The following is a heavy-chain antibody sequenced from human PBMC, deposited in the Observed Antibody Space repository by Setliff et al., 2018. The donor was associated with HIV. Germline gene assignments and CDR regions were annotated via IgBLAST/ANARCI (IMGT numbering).Heavy chain of an antibody. Sequence: SETLSLTCTVSGDSINSHFWTWIRQSPRKGLEWIGYISSTGAAWYNPSLKSRVTMSIDTSKFHFSLTLSSVSGAYTALYYCVRGGNRAFDIWGQGAMVTVSS. CDR1: GDSINSHF. J-gene: IGHJ3*02. CDR2: ISSTGAA. D-gene: IGHD1-1*01. CDR3: VRGGNRAFDI. V-gene: IGHV4-59*11.